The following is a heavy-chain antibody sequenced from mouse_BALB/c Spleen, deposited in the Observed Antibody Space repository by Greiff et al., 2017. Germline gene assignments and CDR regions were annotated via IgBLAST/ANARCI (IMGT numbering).Heavy chain of an antibody. V-gene: IGHV5-6-5*01. Sequence: EVKLVESGGGLVKPGGSLKLSCAASGFTFSSYAMSWVRQTPEKRLEWVASISSGGSTYYPDSVKGRFTISRDNARNILYLQMSSLRSEDTAMYYCARGYYYGSSYYFDYWGQGTTLTVSS. D-gene: IGHD1-1*01. J-gene: IGHJ2*01. CDR3: ARGYYYGSSYYFDY. CDR2: ISSGGST. CDR1: GFTFSSYA.